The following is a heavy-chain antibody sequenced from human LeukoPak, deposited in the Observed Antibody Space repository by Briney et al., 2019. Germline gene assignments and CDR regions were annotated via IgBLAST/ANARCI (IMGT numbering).Heavy chain of an antibody. CDR1: GGYISSGGYY. CDR2: IYHSGST. Sequence: SQTLSLICAVSGGYISSGGYYWSWIRQPPGKGLEWIGYIYHSGSTYYNPSLKSRVTISVDRSKNQFSLKLSSVTAADTAVYCCARLNDYWYYFDYWGQGTLVTVSS. D-gene: IGHD2-8*02. J-gene: IGHJ4*02. V-gene: IGHV4-30-2*01. CDR3: ARLNDYWYYFDY.